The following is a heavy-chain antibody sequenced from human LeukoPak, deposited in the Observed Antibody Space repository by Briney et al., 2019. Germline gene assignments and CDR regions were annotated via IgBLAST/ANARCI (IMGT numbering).Heavy chain of an antibody. Sequence: GGSLRLSCAASGFTFSSYGMHWVRQAPGKGLEWVAVISYDGSNKYYADPVKGRFTISRDNSKNTLYLQMNSLRAEDTAVYYCAKEARYCSSTSCYGRNYYYYGMDVWGQGTTVTVSS. V-gene: IGHV3-30*18. CDR3: AKEARYCSSTSCYGRNYYYYGMDV. CDR2: ISYDGSNK. CDR1: GFTFSSYG. J-gene: IGHJ6*02. D-gene: IGHD2-2*01.